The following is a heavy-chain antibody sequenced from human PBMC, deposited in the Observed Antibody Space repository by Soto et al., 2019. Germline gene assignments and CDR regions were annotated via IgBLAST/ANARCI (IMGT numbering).Heavy chain of an antibody. V-gene: IGHV3-23*01. Sequence: EVQLLESGGGLVQPGGSLRLTCAASGFTFSSYGISWIRLSPGKGLEWVSVISGGGDTTYYTPSVKGRFTISRDDFRNTLYLQMNSLRTEDTAIYYCAKLRDFVVLPAGTLDYWGPGTLVTVSS. D-gene: IGHD2-8*01. CDR3: AKLRDFVVLPAGTLDY. J-gene: IGHJ4*02. CDR1: GFTFSSYG. CDR2: ISGGGDTT.